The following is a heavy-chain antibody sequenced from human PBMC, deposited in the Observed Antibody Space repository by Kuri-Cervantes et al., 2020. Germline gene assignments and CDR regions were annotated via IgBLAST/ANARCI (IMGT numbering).Heavy chain of an antibody. CDR1: GGSISDYS. D-gene: IGHD6-6*01. Sequence: SETLSLTCTVSGGSISDYSWSWIRQPAGKELEWIGHIYNTGTTNYNPSLNSRVTISVDKSKNQFSLRLSSVTAADTAVYFCASEAGSSLIFDYWGQGTLVTVSS. CDR2: IYNTGTT. V-gene: IGHV4-4*07. CDR3: ASEAGSSLIFDY. J-gene: IGHJ4*02.